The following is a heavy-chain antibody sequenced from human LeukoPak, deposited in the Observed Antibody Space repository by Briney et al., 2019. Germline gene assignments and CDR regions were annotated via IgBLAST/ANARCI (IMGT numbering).Heavy chain of an antibody. CDR2: IIPIFGTA. CDR1: GGTFSSYA. V-gene: IGHV1-69*01. D-gene: IGHD3-3*01. CDR3: ARGTINFGVVTGRFDP. Sequence: SVKVSCKASGGTFSSYAISWVRQAPGQGLEWMGGIIPIFGTANYAQKFQGRVTITADESTSTAYMELSSLRSEDTAVYYCARGTINFGVVTGRFDPWGKGTLVTVSS. J-gene: IGHJ5*02.